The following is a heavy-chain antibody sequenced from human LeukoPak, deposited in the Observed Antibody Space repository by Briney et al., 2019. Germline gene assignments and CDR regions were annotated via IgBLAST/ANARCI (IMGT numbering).Heavy chain of an antibody. Sequence: PSETLSLTCAVSGGSISSSNWWSWVRQPPGKGLEWIGEIYHSGSTNYNPSLKSRVTISVDKSKNQFSLKLSSVTAADTAVYYCARAHYYDSSGNTFDYWGQGTLVTVS. J-gene: IGHJ4*02. V-gene: IGHV4-4*02. D-gene: IGHD3-22*01. CDR1: GGSISSSNW. CDR3: ARAHYYDSSGNTFDY. CDR2: IYHSGST.